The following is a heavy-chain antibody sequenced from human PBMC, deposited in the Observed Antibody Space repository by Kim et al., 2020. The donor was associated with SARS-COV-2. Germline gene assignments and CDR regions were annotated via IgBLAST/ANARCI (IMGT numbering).Heavy chain of an antibody. CDR2: INPYSGDT. D-gene: IGHD3-3*01. CDR1: GYTFTDYY. V-gene: IGHV1-2*02. J-gene: IGHJ4*02. Sequence: ASVKVSCKASGYTFTDYYIHWVRQAPGQGLEWMGWINPYSGDTIYAQKFQGRVTMTRDTSISTPYVELSSLRSDDTAVYYCARSAHFWSGHYLDFWGQGT. CDR3: ARSAHFWSGHYLDF.